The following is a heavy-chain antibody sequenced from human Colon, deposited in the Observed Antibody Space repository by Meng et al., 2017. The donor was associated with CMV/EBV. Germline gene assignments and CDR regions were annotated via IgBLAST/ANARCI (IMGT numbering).Heavy chain of an antibody. D-gene: IGHD3-10*01. CDR2: INHSGST. J-gene: IGHJ4*02. V-gene: IGHV4-34*01. CDR3: ARTLNYYGSGRDY. CDR1: GGSFSGYY. Sequence: SQTLSLTCAVYGGSFSGYYWSWIRQPPGKGLEWIGEINHSGSTNYNPSLKSRVTISVDTSKNQFSLKLSSVTAADTAVYYCARTLNYYGSGRDYWGQGTLVTVSS.